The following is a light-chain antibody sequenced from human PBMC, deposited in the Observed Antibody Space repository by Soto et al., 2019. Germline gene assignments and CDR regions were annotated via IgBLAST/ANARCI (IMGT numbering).Light chain of an antibody. V-gene: IGLV2-14*01. J-gene: IGLJ1*01. CDR3: SSYTSSSSYV. CDR1: SSDVGGYNY. CDR2: EVS. Sequence: QSALTHPASVSGSPGQSITISCTGTSSDVGGYNYVSWYQQLPGKAPKLMIYEVSHRPSGVSNRFSGSKSGNTASLTISGLQAEDEADYYCSSYTSSSSYVFGTGTKVTVL.